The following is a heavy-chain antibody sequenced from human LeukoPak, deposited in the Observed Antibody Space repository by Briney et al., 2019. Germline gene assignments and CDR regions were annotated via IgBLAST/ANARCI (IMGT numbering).Heavy chain of an antibody. CDR1: GYSISSGYY. Sequence: SETLSFTCAVSGYSISSGYYWGWIRQPPGKGLEWIGSIYHSGSTYYNPSLKSRVTISVDTSKNQFSLKLSSVTAADTAVYYCARQFLEWLSTNWYFDLWGRGTLVTVSS. D-gene: IGHD3-3*01. CDR3: ARQFLEWLSTNWYFDL. J-gene: IGHJ2*01. CDR2: IYHSGST. V-gene: IGHV4-38-2*01.